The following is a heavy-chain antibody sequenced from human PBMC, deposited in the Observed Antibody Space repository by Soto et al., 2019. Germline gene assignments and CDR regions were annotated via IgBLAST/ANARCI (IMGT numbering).Heavy chain of an antibody. Sequence: GGSLRLSCAASGFTFSSFNMNWVRQAPGKGPEWVSSISSSSSYVYYADSVKGRFTISRDNANNSLYLQMSSLRAEDTAVYHCARDPWFDPWGQGTLVTVSS. CDR2: ISSSSSYV. CDR3: ARDPWFDP. V-gene: IGHV3-21*06. CDR1: GFTFSSFN. J-gene: IGHJ5*02.